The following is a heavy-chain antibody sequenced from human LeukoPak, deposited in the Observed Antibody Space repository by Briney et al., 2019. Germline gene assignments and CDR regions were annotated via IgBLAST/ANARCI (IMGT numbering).Heavy chain of an antibody. CDR2: INHSGST. CDR1: GGPFSGYY. J-gene: IGHJ4*02. CDR3: ARDIESGAVFDL. V-gene: IGHV4-34*01. D-gene: IGHD4/OR15-4a*01. Sequence: SETLSLTCVVYGGPFSGYYWSWIRQPPGKGLEWLGEINHSGSTNYNPSLKSRVTISLDTSKNQFSLKLRSVTAADTAVYYCARDIESGAVFDLWGQGSLVTVSS.